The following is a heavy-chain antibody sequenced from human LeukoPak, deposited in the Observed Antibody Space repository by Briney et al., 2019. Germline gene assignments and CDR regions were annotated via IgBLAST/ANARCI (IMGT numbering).Heavy chain of an antibody. J-gene: IGHJ4*02. CDR2: ISWNSGSI. V-gene: IGHV3-9*01. CDR3: AKDIAGYDFWSGYSDPLTAAFDY. D-gene: IGHD3-3*01. CDR1: GFTFDDYA. Sequence: QPGGSLRLSCAASGFTFDDYAMHWVRQAPGKGLEWVSGISWNSGSIGYADSVKGRFTISRDNAKNSLYLQMNSLRAEDTALYYCAKDIAGYDFWSGYSDPLTAAFDYWGQGTLVTVSS.